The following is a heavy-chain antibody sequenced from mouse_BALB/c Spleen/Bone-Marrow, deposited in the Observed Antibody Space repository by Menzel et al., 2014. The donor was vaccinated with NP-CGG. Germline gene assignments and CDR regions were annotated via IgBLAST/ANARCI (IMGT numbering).Heavy chain of an antibody. CDR3: ASVYDYGRGYAMDY. CDR2: IYPGDGDT. Sequence: LVESGAEVMRPGSSVNISCKASGYAFSNYGMNWVKQRPGQGLEWIGQIYPGDGDTNYNGKFKGRVTLTADKSSSTAYMRLSSLTSEDSAVYFCASVYDYGRGYAMDYWGQGTSVTVSS. J-gene: IGHJ4*01. CDR1: GYAFSNYG. V-gene: IGHV1-80*01. D-gene: IGHD2-4*01.